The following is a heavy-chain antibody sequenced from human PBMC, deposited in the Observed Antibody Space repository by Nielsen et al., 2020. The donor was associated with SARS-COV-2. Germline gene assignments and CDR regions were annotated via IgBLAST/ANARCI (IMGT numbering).Heavy chain of an antibody. D-gene: IGHD6-19*01. CDR1: GFTFSSYA. J-gene: IGHJ6*02. CDR3: AREAVAGTYYYYGMDV. V-gene: IGHV3-30-3*01. Sequence: GGSLRLSCAASGFTFSSYAMHWVRQAPGKGLEWVAVISYDGSNKYYADSVKGRFTISRDNSKNTLYLQMNSLRAEDTAVYYCAREAVAGTYYYYGMDVWGQGTTVTVSS. CDR2: ISYDGSNK.